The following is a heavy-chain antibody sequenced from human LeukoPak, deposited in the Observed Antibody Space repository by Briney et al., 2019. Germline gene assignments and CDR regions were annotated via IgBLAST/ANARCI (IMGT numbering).Heavy chain of an antibody. CDR3: ARLPRTLFGRAGYFDY. Sequence: PSETLSLTCAVSGVSISGSYYYWGWIRQPPGKGLEWIGNIYYSGSAYYNPSLRSRLTISLDTSKNQFSLKLSSVTAADTAFYYCARLPRTLFGRAGYFDYWGQRTLVTVSS. V-gene: IGHV4-39*01. CDR2: IYYSGSA. D-gene: IGHD3-16*01. CDR1: GVSISGSYYY. J-gene: IGHJ4*02.